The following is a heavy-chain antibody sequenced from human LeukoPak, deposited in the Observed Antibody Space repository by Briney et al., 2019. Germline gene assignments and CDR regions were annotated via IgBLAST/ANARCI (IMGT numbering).Heavy chain of an antibody. V-gene: IGHV4-34*01. CDR3: ARRRLLWFGESYTFDY. J-gene: IGHJ4*02. D-gene: IGHD3-10*01. CDR1: GGSFSGYY. CDR2: INHSGST. Sequence: SETLSLXCAVYGGSFSGYYWSWIRQPPGKGLEWIGEINHSGSTNYNPSLKSRVTISVDTSKNQFSLKLSSVTAADTAVYYCARRRLLWFGESYTFDYWGQGTLVIVSS.